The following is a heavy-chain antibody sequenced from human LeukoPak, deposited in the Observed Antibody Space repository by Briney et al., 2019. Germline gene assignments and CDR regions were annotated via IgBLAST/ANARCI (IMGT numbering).Heavy chain of an antibody. CDR2: IYYSGST. V-gene: IGHV4-59*01. CDR1: SGSFSGYY. CDR3: AREVRDYYGSGSYSTYFDY. D-gene: IGHD3-10*01. J-gene: IGHJ4*02. Sequence: SETLSLTCAVYSGSFSGYYWSWIRQPPGKGLEWIGYIYYSGSTNYNPSLKSRVTISVDTSKNQFSLKLSSVTAADTAVYYCAREVRDYYGSGSYSTYFDYWGQGTLVTVSS.